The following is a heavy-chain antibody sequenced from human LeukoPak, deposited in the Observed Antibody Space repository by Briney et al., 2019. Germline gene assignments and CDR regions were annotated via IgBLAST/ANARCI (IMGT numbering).Heavy chain of an antibody. D-gene: IGHD2-21*02. V-gene: IGHV1-46*01. CDR1: GYTFTSHE. CDR2: INPRGGST. J-gene: IGHJ4*02. CDR3: ARLRSCGGDCYYFDY. Sequence: GASVKVSCRASGYTFTSHEIHWVRQAPGQGLERMGIINPRGGSTNYAQEFQGRVTMTRGTSTSTVYMELSSLTSEDTAVYYCARLRSCGGDCYYFDYWGQGTLVTVSS.